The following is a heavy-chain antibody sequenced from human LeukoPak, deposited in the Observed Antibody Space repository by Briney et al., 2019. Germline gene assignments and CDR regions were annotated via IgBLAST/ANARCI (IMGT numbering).Heavy chain of an antibody. D-gene: IGHD2-2*01. CDR1: GYTLTELS. CDR2: FDPEDGET. J-gene: IGHJ4*02. Sequence: ASVKVSCKVSGYTLTELSMHWVRQAPGKGLEWMGGFDPEDGETIYAQKFQGRVTMTEDTSTDTAYMELSSLRSEDTAVYYCATNRHYCSSTSCSYYFDYWGQGTLVTVSS. V-gene: IGHV1-24*01. CDR3: ATNRHYCSSTSCSYYFDY.